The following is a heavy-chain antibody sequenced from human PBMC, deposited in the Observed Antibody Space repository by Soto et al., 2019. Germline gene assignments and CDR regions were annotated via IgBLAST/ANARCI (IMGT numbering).Heavy chain of an antibody. J-gene: IGHJ5*02. CDR2: ISHDGHA. V-gene: IGHV4-39*01. Sequence: PSETLSLTCSVLDDSISDSRYYWGWIRQSPEKGLEWIGSISHDGHAYYNPPLKSRVTLFADTSRNQFSLKMKSVTVAGTALYFCARQVYGDYLGRNWIDPWGQGAPVTVSS. CDR1: DDSISDSRYY. D-gene: IGHD4-17*01. CDR3: ARQVYGDYLGRNWIDP.